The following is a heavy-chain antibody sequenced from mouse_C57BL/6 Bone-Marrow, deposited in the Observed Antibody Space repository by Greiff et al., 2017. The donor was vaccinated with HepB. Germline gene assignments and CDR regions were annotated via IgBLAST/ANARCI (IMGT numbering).Heavy chain of an antibody. CDR1: GYTFTSYW. D-gene: IGHD2-4*01. Sequence: VQLQQPGAELVKPGASVKLSCKASGYTFTSYWMHWVKQRPGQGLEWIGMIHPNSGSTNYNEKFKSKATLTVDKSSSTADMQLSSLTSEDSAVYYCASYDYDRFAYWGQGTLVTVSA. V-gene: IGHV1-64*01. CDR3: ASYDYDRFAY. CDR2: IHPNSGST. J-gene: IGHJ3*01.